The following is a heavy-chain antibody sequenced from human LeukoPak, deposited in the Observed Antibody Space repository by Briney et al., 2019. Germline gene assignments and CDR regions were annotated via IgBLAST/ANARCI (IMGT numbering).Heavy chain of an antibody. CDR3: ARDRDPHVIGTTAIDY. Sequence: GGSLRLSCAASGFTFSSYSMNWVRQAPGKGLEWVSSISSSSSSTYYADSVKGRFTISRDNAKNSLYLQMNSLRAEDTAVYYCARDRDPHVIGTTAIDYWGQGALVTVSS. CDR2: ISSSSSST. CDR1: GFTFSSYS. D-gene: IGHD1-1*01. J-gene: IGHJ4*02. V-gene: IGHV3-21*01.